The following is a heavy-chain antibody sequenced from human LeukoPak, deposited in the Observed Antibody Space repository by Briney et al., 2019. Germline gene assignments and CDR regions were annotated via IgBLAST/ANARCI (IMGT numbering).Heavy chain of an antibody. J-gene: IGHJ3*02. CDR1: GFTFSSYA. D-gene: IGHD2-2*01. V-gene: IGHV3-23*01. Sequence: GGSLRLSCAASGFTFSSYAMNWVRQAPGKGLEWVSLISGNGGSTYYADSVKGRFTISRDNSKNTLYLQMNSLRAEDTAVYYCAKGSASTSYSASDIWGQGTKVAVSS. CDR3: AKGSASTSYSASDI. CDR2: ISGNGGST.